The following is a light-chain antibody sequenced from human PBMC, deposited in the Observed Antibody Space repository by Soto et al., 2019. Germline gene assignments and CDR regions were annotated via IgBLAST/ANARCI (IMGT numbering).Light chain of an antibody. Sequence: VLTQSPGTLSLSPGDRATLSCRASQRVNSNYFAWYQQNPGQAPRLLVIGASTRAAGIPDRFSGSGSGTDFILTISRVEPEDFAVYYCQQYTASSGIFTFGPGTRVDIK. J-gene: IGKJ3*01. CDR2: GAS. CDR1: QRVNSNY. V-gene: IGKV3-20*01. CDR3: QQYTASSGIFT.